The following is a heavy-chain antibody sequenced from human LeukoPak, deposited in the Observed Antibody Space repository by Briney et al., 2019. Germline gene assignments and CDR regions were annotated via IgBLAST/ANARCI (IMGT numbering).Heavy chain of an antibody. Sequence: ASVKVSCKASGGTFGSYAISWVRQAPGQGLEWMGRIIPIFGTANYAQKFQGRVTITTDESTSTAYMELSSLRSEDTAVYYCASRERSGSYQRYAFDIWGRGTMVTVSS. CDR2: IIPIFGTA. CDR1: GGTFGSYA. V-gene: IGHV1-69*05. CDR3: ASRERSGSYQRYAFDI. D-gene: IGHD1-26*01. J-gene: IGHJ3*02.